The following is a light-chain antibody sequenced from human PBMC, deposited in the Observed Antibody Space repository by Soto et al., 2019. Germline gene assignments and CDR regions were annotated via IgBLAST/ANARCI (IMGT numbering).Light chain of an antibody. CDR1: NSNVGAGYD. CDR3: QSYDSSLSVV. Sequence: QSVLTQPPSVSGAPGQSVTLSCTGSNSNVGAGYDVHWYQQFPGTAPKLVIYGNSNRPSGVPDRFSGSKSGTSASLAITGLQAEDEADYYCQSYDSSLSVVFGGGTKLTVL. V-gene: IGLV1-40*01. J-gene: IGLJ2*01. CDR2: GNS.